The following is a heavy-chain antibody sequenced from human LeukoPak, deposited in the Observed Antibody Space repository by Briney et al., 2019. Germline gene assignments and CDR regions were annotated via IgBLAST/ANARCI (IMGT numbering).Heavy chain of an antibody. CDR3: ARTQPTYYYDSSGYYDEYFQH. Sequence: GGSLRLSCAASGFTFSSYAMHWVRQAPGKGLEWVAVISYDGSNKYYADSVKGRVTISRDNSKNTLYLQMNSLRAEDMAVYYCARTQPTYYYDSSGYYDEYFQHWGQGTLVTVSS. J-gene: IGHJ1*01. CDR1: GFTFSSYA. CDR2: ISYDGSNK. D-gene: IGHD3-22*01. V-gene: IGHV3-30-3*01.